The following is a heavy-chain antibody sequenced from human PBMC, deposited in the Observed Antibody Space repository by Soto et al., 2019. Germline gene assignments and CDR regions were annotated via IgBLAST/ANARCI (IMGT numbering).Heavy chain of an antibody. CDR2: INSDGSST. CDR1: GFTFDDYT. J-gene: IGHJ4*02. CDR3: ASIYSSSDY. V-gene: IGHV3-74*01. Sequence: GGSLRLSCAASGFTFDDYTMHWVRQAPGKGLVWVSRINSDGSSTSYADSVKGRFTISRDNAKNTLYLQMNSLRAEDTAVYYCASIYSSSDYWGQGTLVTVSS. D-gene: IGHD6-6*01.